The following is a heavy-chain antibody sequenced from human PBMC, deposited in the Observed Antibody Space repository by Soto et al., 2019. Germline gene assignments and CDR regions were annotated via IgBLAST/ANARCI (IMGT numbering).Heavy chain of an antibody. CDR2: VTGSRSNI. V-gene: IGHV3-23*01. CDR1: GFTFSNYA. Sequence: GGSLRLSCAASGFTFSNYAVTWVRQAPGKGLEWVSTVTGSRSNIYYTDSVKGRFTISRDNSKNTLYLQMNSLRAEDTAVYYCAKSWTTVVRNAFDYWGQGTLVTVSS. D-gene: IGHD4-17*01. CDR3: AKSWTTVVRNAFDY. J-gene: IGHJ4*02.